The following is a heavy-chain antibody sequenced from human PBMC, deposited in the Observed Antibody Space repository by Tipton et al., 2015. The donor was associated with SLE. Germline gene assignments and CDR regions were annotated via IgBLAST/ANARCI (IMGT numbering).Heavy chain of an antibody. CDR3: ARVGAARPYYYGMDV. CDR2: ISYDVSNT. D-gene: IGHD6-6*01. J-gene: IGHJ6*02. CDR1: GFIFSSYE. V-gene: IGHV3-30*04. Sequence: SLRLSCAASGFIFSSYEMHWVRQAPGKGLEWVTAISYDVSNTYYADSVKGRFTISRDNAKNSLYLQMNSLRAEDTALYYCARVGAARPYYYGMDVWGQGTTVTVS.